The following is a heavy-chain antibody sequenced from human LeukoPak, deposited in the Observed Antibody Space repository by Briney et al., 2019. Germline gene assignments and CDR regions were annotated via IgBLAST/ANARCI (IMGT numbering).Heavy chain of an antibody. CDR2: ISYSGST. V-gene: IGHV4-59*01. J-gene: IGHJ5*02. Sequence: KPSETLSLTCTVSGGSISSYYWSWIRQPPGKGLEWIGYISYSGSTNYNPSLKSRVSISVETSKNQFSLKLSLVTAADTAVYYCARGNWNYASFWFDPWGQGTLVTVSS. D-gene: IGHD1-7*01. CDR3: ARGNWNYASFWFDP. CDR1: GGSISSYY.